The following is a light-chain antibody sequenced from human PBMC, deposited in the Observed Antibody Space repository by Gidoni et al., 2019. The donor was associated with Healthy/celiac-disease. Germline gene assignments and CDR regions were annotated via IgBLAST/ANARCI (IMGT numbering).Light chain of an antibody. J-gene: IGLJ2*01. V-gene: IGLV3-1*01. CDR1: KLGDKY. CDR2: QGN. CDR3: QAWDSSTVV. Sequence: SYELTQPPSVSVSPGQTASITCSGDKLGDKYACCYQQRPGQAPVRLIYQGNRRPSGIPERFSCSNAGNAAPPTIRGTQAMDEADYYCQAWDSSTVVFAGGTKLTVL.